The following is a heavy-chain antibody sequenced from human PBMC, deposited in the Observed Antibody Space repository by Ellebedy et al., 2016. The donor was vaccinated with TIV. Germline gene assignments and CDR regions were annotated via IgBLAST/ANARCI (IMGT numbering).Heavy chain of an antibody. D-gene: IGHD6-6*01. Sequence: MPSEILSLTCTLSGGSIRGYYWSWIRQPQGKGLEWIGEINHSGSTNYNPSLKSRVTISVDTSKNQFSLKLSSVTAADTAVYYCARNVAARGPPDYWGQGTLVTVSS. V-gene: IGHV4-34*01. CDR2: INHSGST. J-gene: IGHJ4*02. CDR1: GGSIRGYY. CDR3: ARNVAARGPPDY.